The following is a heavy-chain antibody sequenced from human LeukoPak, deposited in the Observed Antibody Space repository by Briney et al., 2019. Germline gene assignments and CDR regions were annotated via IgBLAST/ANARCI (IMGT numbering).Heavy chain of an antibody. J-gene: IGHJ6*02. Sequence: ASVKVSFTASGYTFTIYDINWVRQATGQGLEWMGWMNPNSGNTGYAQKFQGRVTMTRNTSISTAYMELSSLRSEDTAVYYCARYGSGSYYNWYYYYYYGMDVWGQGTTVTVSS. CDR1: GYTFTIYD. CDR3: ARYGSGSYYNWYYYYYYGMDV. D-gene: IGHD3-10*01. CDR2: MNPNSGNT. V-gene: IGHV1-8*01.